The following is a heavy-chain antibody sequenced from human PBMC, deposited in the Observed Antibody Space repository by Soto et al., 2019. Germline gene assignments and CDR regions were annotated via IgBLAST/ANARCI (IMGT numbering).Heavy chain of an antibody. Sequence: QLQLQESGPGLVKPSETLSLTCTVSGGSISSSSYYWGWIRQPPGKGLEWIGSIYYSGSTYYNPSLKSRVTISVDTSKNQFSLKLSSVTAADTAVYYCARREYYGAFFRTKRVEYFDLWGRGTLVTVSS. J-gene: IGHJ2*01. CDR2: IYYSGST. CDR1: GGSISSSSYY. CDR3: ARREYYGAFFRTKRVEYFDL. D-gene: IGHD4-17*01. V-gene: IGHV4-39*01.